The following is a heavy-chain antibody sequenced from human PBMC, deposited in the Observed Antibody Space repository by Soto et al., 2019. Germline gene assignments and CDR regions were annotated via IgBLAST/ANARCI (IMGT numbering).Heavy chain of an antibody. CDR1: GFTFRRHG. CDR2: ISYDGIQK. CDR3: AKDVWHDVTATDGFDL. Sequence: GGSLRLSCAASGFTFRRHGMHWVRQPPGKGLEWLTIISYDGIQKFYRESVKGRFTITRDNSKNMVFLQMNSLRAEDTAVYYCAKDVWHDVTATDGFDLWGQATMVTVS. V-gene: IGHV3-30*18. J-gene: IGHJ3*01. D-gene: IGHD1-1*01.